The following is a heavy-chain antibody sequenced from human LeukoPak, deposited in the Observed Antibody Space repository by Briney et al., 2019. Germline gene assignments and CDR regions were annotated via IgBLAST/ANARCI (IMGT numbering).Heavy chain of an antibody. Sequence: GGALRLSCVPSGITFSNSALSWVHQAPGKGLEWVSTITKSGDQTYYADSVRGLFTISRDNSKNTLYLQMNSLRAEDTAVYHCVKSAGKDGYRDVFDIWGQGTVVTASS. D-gene: IGHD5-24*01. V-gene: IGHV3-23*01. CDR1: GITFSNSA. CDR2: ITKSGDQT. CDR3: VKSAGKDGYRDVFDI. J-gene: IGHJ3*02.